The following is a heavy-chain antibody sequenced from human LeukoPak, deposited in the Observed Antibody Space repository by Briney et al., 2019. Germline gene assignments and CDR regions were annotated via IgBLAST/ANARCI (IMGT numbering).Heavy chain of an antibody. V-gene: IGHV3-33*01. CDR2: TWYDGSHK. Sequence: GRSLSLSCAASGFTFSSYGIHWVRQAPGRGLEWVAVTWYDGSHKYSADSVKGRFTISRDNSKNTLYLQMNSLRAEDTAVYYCARERSGYDRDGMDVWGQGTTVIVSS. J-gene: IGHJ6*01. CDR3: ARERSGYDRDGMDV. D-gene: IGHD5-12*01. CDR1: GFTFSSYG.